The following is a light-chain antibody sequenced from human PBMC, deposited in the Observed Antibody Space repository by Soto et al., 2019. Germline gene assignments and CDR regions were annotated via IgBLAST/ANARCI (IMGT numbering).Light chain of an antibody. J-gene: IGLJ2*01. Sequence: QSALTQPPSVSAAPGQKVTISCSGSSSNIGNNYVSWYQQLPGTAPKLLIYDNNKRPSGIPGRFSGSKSGTSATLGITGPQSGDQAHHYWGRWAGSLSAFFAGGPK. CDR3: GRWAGSLSAF. CDR1: SSNIGNNY. V-gene: IGLV1-51*01. CDR2: DNN.